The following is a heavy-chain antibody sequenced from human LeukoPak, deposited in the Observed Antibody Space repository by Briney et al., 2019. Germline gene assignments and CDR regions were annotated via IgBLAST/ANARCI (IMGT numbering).Heavy chain of an antibody. CDR3: ARGYSSGWYVPDYYYYMDV. Sequence: ASVKVSCKASGYTFTSYGISWVRQAPGQGLEWMGWMNPNSGNTGYAQKFQGRVTITRNTSISTAYMELSSLRSEDTAVYYCARGYSSGWYVPDYYYYMDVWGKGTTVTVSS. D-gene: IGHD6-19*01. CDR1: GYTFTSYG. CDR2: MNPNSGNT. J-gene: IGHJ6*03. V-gene: IGHV1-8*03.